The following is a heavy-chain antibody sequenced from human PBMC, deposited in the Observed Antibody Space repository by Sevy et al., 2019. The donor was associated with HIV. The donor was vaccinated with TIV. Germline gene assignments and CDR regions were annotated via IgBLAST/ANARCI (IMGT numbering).Heavy chain of an antibody. CDR1: GFTFSSYA. Sequence: GGSLRLSCAASGFTFSSYAMHWVRQAPGKGLEWVAVISYDGSNKYYADSVKGRFTISRDNSKNTLYLQMNSLRAEDTALYYCAKFGDYYDSGGYYWYFDFWGRGTLVTVSS. J-gene: IGHJ2*01. D-gene: IGHD3-22*01. CDR2: ISYDGSNK. V-gene: IGHV3-30-3*02. CDR3: AKFGDYYDSGGYYWYFDF.